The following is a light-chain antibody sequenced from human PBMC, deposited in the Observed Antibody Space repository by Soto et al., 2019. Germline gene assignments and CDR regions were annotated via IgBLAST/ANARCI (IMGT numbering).Light chain of an antibody. CDR1: PSISSY. J-gene: IGKJ3*01. Sequence: DIQMTQSPSSLSASVGDRVTITCRASPSISSYLNWYRQKPGKAPELLIYAASSLQSEVPSRFSGSGSGTDFTLTISSLQPEDFATYYCQQSYSIPPTFGPGTKVDIK. V-gene: IGKV1-39*01. CDR3: QQSYSIPPT. CDR2: AAS.